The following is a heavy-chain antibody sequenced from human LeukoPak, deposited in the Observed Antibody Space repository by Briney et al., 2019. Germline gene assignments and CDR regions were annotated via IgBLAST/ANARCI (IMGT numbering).Heavy chain of an antibody. CDR2: ISSSRSIM. Sequence: GGSLRLSCVASGFIFSYYDMDWVRQAPGKGREWISYISSSRSIMYYADSVLGRFTVSRDNAENTLYLQMNSLRGDDTAVYYCARHNQGSPDYWGQGTLVTVSS. CDR3: ARHNQGSPDY. J-gene: IGHJ4*02. CDR1: GFIFSYYD. V-gene: IGHV3-48*01.